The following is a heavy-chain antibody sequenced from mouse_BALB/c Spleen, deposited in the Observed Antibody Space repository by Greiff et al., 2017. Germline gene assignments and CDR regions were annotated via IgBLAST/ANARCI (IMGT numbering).Heavy chain of an antibody. Sequence: EVKLMESGGGLVQPGGSRKLSCAASGFTFSSFGMHWVRQAPEKGLEWVAYISSGSSTIYYADTVKGRFTISRDNPKNTLFLQMTSLRSEDTAMYYCARDGIYAMDYWGQGTSVTVSS. CDR2: ISSGSSTI. D-gene: IGHD2-1*01. V-gene: IGHV5-17*02. J-gene: IGHJ4*01. CDR1: GFTFSSFG. CDR3: ARDGIYAMDY.